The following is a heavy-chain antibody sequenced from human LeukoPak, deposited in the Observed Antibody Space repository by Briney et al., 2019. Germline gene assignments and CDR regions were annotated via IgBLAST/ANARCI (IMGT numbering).Heavy chain of an antibody. CDR2: ISSSGSTI. CDR3: AGGFAYYYYMDV. D-gene: IGHD3-10*01. Sequence: GGSLRLSCAASGFIFSDYYMSWIRQAPGKGLEWVSYISSSGSTIYYADSVKGRFTISRDNAKNSLYLQMNSLRAEDTAVYYCAGGFAYYYYMDVWGKGTTVTVSS. V-gene: IGHV3-11*01. CDR1: GFIFSDYY. J-gene: IGHJ6*03.